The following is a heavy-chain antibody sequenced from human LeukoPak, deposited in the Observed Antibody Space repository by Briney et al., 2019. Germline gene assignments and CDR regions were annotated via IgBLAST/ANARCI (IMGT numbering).Heavy chain of an antibody. J-gene: IGHJ4*02. CDR1: GYTFIGYY. CDR3: ARSHCTTTNCYSHFDY. D-gene: IGHD2-2*01. Sequence: ASVKLSCKASGYTFIGYYIHWVRQAPGLGFEWMGFINPNSGATKSAQKFQGRVTMTRDTSISTAYLDLSRLTSDDTALYYCARSHCTTTNCYSHFDYWGQGTLLTVS. V-gene: IGHV1-2*02. CDR2: INPNSGAT.